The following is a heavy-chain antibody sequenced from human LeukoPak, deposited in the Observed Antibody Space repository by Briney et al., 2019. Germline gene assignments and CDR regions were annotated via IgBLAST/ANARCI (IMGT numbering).Heavy chain of an antibody. J-gene: IGHJ6*03. CDR1: GYTFTGYC. D-gene: IGHD5-24*01. Sequence: ASVKVSCKASGYTFTGYCMHWVRQAPGQGLEWMGWINPNSGGTNYAQKFQGRVTMTRDTSISTAYMELSRLRSDDTAVYYCARDPRESPYYYYYMDVWGKGTTVTVSS. V-gene: IGHV1-2*02. CDR3: ARDPRESPYYYYYMDV. CDR2: INPNSGGT.